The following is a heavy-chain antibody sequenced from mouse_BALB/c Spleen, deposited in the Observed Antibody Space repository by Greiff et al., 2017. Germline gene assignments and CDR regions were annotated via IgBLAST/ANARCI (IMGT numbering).Heavy chain of an antibody. CDR3: ARSMITTGMDY. D-gene: IGHD2-4*01. Sequence: QVQLQQSGPGLVQPSQSLSITCTVSGFSLTSYGVHWVRQSPGKGLEWLGVIWSGGSTDYNSALKSRLSISKDNSKSQVFLKMNSLQTDDTARYYCARSMITTGMDYWGQGTSVTVSS. CDR1: GFSLTSYG. J-gene: IGHJ4*01. V-gene: IGHV2-4-1*01. CDR2: IWSGGST.